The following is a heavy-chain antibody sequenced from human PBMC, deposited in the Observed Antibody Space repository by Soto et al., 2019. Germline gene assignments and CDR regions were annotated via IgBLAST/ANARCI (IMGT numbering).Heavy chain of an antibody. D-gene: IGHD3-22*01. CDR1: GGSFSGYY. V-gene: IGHV4-34*01. Sequence: QVQLQQWGAGLLKPSETLSLTCAVYGGSFSGYYWSWIRQPPGKGLEWFGEINHSGSTNYNPSLKSRVTISVDTSKNQFSLKLSSVTAADTAVYYCALDSYDSSGYYSDYWGQGTLVTVSS. CDR2: INHSGST. J-gene: IGHJ4*02. CDR3: ALDSYDSSGYYSDY.